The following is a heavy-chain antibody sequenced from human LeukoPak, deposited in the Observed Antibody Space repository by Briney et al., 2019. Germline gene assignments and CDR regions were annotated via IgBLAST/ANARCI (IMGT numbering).Heavy chain of an antibody. CDR3: ERGPDYYDSSPFDY. V-gene: IGHV1-8*01. Sequence: GASVKVSCKASGHTFTSYDINWVRQATGQGLEWMGWMNPNSGNTGYAQKFQGRVTMTRNTSISTAYIELSSLRSEDTAVYYCERGPDYYDSSPFDYWGQGTLVAVSS. J-gene: IGHJ4*02. CDR2: MNPNSGNT. D-gene: IGHD3-22*01. CDR1: GHTFTSYD.